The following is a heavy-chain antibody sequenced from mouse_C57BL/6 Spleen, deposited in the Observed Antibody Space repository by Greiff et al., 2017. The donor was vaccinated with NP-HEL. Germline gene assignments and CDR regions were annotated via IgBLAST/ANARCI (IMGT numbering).Heavy chain of an antibody. CDR3: ARNYNDGYYWYFDV. Sequence: QVQLQQSGPGLVQPSQSLSITCTVSGFSLTSYGVHWVRQSPGKGLEWLGVIWSGGGTDYNAAFISRLSISKDNSKSQVFFKMNSLQADDTAIYYCARNYNDGYYWYFDVWGTGTTVTVSS. J-gene: IGHJ1*03. D-gene: IGHD2-3*01. V-gene: IGHV2-2*01. CDR2: IWSGGGT. CDR1: GFSLTSYG.